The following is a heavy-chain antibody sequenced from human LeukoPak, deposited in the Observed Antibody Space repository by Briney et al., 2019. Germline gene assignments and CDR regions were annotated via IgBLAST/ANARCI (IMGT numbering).Heavy chain of an antibody. D-gene: IGHD3-10*01. Sequence: GGSLRLSCAASEFTFFTYWMSWVRQAPGKGLEWVANIKKDGSEKYYVDSVKGRFTISRDNSKNTLYLQMNSLRAEDTAVYYCAKDGPELATEDYWGQGTLVTVSS. CDR3: AKDGPELATEDY. CDR2: IKKDGSEK. J-gene: IGHJ4*02. V-gene: IGHV3-7*03. CDR1: EFTFFTYW.